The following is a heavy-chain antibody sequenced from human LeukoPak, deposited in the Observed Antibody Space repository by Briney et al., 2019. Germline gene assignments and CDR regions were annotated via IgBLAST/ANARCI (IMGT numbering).Heavy chain of an antibody. D-gene: IGHD6-6*01. CDR2: ISYDGTNK. J-gene: IGHJ4*02. CDR1: GFTFSSYV. Sequence: GGSLRLSCAASGFTFSSYVMHWVRQAPGKGLEWVAVISYDGTNKYYADPVKGRFPISRDNSKNTLYLQMNSLRAEDTAVYYCAREYSSSSDLYFDYWGQGTLVTVSS. CDR3: AREYSSSSDLYFDY. V-gene: IGHV3-30-3*01.